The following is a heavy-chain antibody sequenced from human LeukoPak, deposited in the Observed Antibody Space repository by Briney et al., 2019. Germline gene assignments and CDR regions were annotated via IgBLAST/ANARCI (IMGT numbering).Heavy chain of an antibody. V-gene: IGHV4-4*02. J-gene: IGHJ6*03. CDR3: ARITLGIDYMDV. Sequence: SETLSLNCAVSGGSISSTNWWRWVRRHPGKGLEWIGEIYHSGGTNYSPSLKSRVTISVDKSKNQFSLKLTSVTAADTAVYYCARITLGIDYMDVWGKGTTVTVSS. CDR2: IYHSGGT. D-gene: IGHD7-27*01. CDR1: GGSISSTNW.